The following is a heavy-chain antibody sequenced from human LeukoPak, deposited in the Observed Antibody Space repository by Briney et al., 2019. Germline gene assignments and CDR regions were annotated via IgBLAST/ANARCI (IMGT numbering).Heavy chain of an antibody. CDR3: ASLHRCGAGRP. V-gene: IGHV4-59*08. CDR1: GGSQSRHY. Sequence: SETLSLTRTLSGGSQSRHYWSGIPHPPGGRLEGSGYIYYSGSPHYNPPLKSRDTICVDTPKKQFSLDVSSVPAADTGVYFCASLHRCGAGRPWGQGTLVTVSS. J-gene: IGHJ5*02. CDR2: IYYSGSP. D-gene: IGHD2-21*01.